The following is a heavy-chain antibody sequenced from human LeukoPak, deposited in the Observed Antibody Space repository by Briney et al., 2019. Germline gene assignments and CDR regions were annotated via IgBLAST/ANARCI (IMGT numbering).Heavy chain of an antibody. V-gene: IGHV1-69*05. CDR1: GGTFISYA. D-gene: IGHD3-10*01. Sequence: AVKVSCKASGGTFISYAISWVGQAPGQGLEWMGRIIPIFGTANYAQKFQGRVTITTDESTSTAYMELSSLRSEDTAVYYCAATLYGSGSSYNWFDPWGQGTLVTVSS. CDR3: AATLYGSGSSYNWFDP. J-gene: IGHJ5*02. CDR2: IIPIFGTA.